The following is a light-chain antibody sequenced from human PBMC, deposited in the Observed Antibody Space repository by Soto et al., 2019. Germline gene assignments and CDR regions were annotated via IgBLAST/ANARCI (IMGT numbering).Light chain of an antibody. CDR1: QDISHY. CDR2: GAS. Sequence: DIQMTQSPSSLSASVGDRVTITCQASQDISHYLNWYQQKPGKGPRLLIYGASNLETGVPSRFSGSGFGTDFSFTISSLQPEDFATYYCQQYDSLPTFGGGTKVDIK. J-gene: IGKJ4*01. CDR3: QQYDSLPT. V-gene: IGKV1-33*01.